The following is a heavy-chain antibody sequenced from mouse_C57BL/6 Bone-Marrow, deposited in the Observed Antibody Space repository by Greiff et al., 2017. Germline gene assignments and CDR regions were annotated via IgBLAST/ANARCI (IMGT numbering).Heavy chain of an antibody. J-gene: IGHJ1*03. Sequence: EVQVVESEGGLVQPGSSMKLSCTASGFTFSDYYMAWVRQVPEKGLEWVANINYDGSSTYYLDSLKSRFIISRDNAKNILYLQMSSLKSEDTATYYCARERGSLYWYFDVWGTGTTVTVSS. D-gene: IGHD1-1*02. CDR2: INYDGSST. V-gene: IGHV5-16*01. CDR3: ARERGSLYWYFDV. CDR1: GFTFSDYY.